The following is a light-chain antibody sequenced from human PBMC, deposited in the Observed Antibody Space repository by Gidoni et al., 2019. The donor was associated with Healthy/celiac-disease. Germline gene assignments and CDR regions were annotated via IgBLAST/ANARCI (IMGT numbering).Light chain of an antibody. CDR3: QQYDNLPIT. CDR2: DAS. Sequence: DIQMTQSPSSLSASVGDRVTITFQASQDISNYLTWYQQKPGKAPKLLIYDASNLETGVPSRFSGSGSGTDFTFTISSLQPEDIATYYCQQYDNLPITFGPGTKVDIK. J-gene: IGKJ3*01. V-gene: IGKV1-33*01. CDR1: QDISNY.